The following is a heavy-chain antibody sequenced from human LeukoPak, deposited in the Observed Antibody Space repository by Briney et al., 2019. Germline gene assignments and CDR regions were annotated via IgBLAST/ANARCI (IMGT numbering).Heavy chain of an antibody. D-gene: IGHD6-19*01. CDR3: ARDHAVFDY. J-gene: IGHJ4*02. CDR1: GGSIGSYY. Sequence: KPSETLSLTCTVSGGSIGSYYWNWIRQPPGKGLEWIGYIYYSGSTNYNPSLKSRVTISVDTSKNQFSLKLSSVTAANTAVYYCARDHAVFDYWGQGTLVTVSS. CDR2: IYYSGST. V-gene: IGHV4-59*01.